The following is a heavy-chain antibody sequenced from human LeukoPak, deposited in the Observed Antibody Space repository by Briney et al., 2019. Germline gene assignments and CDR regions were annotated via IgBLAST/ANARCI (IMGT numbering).Heavy chain of an antibody. CDR1: GFTFSSYG. CDR3: AKDLTRIRGVEYNWFDP. D-gene: IGHD3-10*01. CDR2: ISGSGGST. J-gene: IGHJ5*02. V-gene: IGHV3-23*01. Sequence: GGSLRLSCAASGFTFSSYGMSWVRQAPGKGLEWVSAISGSGGSTYYADSVKGRFTISRDNSENTLYLQMNSLRAEDTAVYYCAKDLTRIRGVEYNWFDPWGQGTLVTVSS.